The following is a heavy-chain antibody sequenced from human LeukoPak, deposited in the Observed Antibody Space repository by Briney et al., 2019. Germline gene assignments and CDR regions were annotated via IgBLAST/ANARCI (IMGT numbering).Heavy chain of an antibody. D-gene: IGHD6-19*01. CDR2: ISGSGGST. J-gene: IGHJ4*02. CDR1: GFTFSTYD. Sequence: PGESLRLSCAASGFTFSTYDMTWVRQAPGKGLEWVSSISGSGGSTYYADSVKGRFTTSRDNSKNTLYLQMNGLRAEDTAVYYCAKDLAAVPGNKYFAYWGQGTLVTVSS. CDR3: AKDLAAVPGNKYFAY. V-gene: IGHV3-23*01.